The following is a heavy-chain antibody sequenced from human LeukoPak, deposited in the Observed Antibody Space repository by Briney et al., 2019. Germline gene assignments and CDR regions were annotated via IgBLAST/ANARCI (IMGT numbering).Heavy chain of an antibody. Sequence: GGSLRLSCAASGFTFSSYWMSWVRQAPGKGLEWVANIKQDGSEKYYVDSVKGRFTISRDNAKNSLYLQMNSLRAEDTAVYYCARDLHNPRRFYFAAAGTWFDPWGQGTLVTVSS. J-gene: IGHJ5*02. V-gene: IGHV3-7*01. CDR3: ARDLHNPRRFYFAAAGTWFDP. CDR1: GFTFSSYW. CDR2: IKQDGSEK. D-gene: IGHD6-13*01.